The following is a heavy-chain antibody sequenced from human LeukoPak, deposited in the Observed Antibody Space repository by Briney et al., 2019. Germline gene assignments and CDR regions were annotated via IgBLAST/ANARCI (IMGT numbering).Heavy chain of an antibody. Sequence: SQTLSLTCTVSGGSISSGSYYWSWIRQPAGKGLEWIGRIYTSGSTNYNPSLKSRVTISVDTSKNQFSLKLSSVTAADTAVYYCAGSDEQLVGAGAFDIWGQGTMVTVSS. D-gene: IGHD6-6*01. CDR1: GGSISSGSYY. V-gene: IGHV4-61*02. CDR3: AGSDEQLVGAGAFDI. CDR2: IYTSGST. J-gene: IGHJ3*02.